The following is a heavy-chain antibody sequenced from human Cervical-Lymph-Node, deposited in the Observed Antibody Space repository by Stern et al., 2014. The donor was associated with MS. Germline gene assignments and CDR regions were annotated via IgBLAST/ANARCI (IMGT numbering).Heavy chain of an antibody. CDR2: IYYSGST. CDR3: ARGRLGATPFDY. Sequence: VQLQESGPGLVKPSETLSLTCTVSGGSISSYYWSWIRQPPGKGLEWIGYIYYSGSTNYNPSLKSRVTISVDTSKNQFSLKLSSVTAADTAVYYCARGRLGATPFDYWGQGTLVTVSS. CDR1: GGSISSYY. V-gene: IGHV4-59*01. J-gene: IGHJ4*02. D-gene: IGHD5-12*01.